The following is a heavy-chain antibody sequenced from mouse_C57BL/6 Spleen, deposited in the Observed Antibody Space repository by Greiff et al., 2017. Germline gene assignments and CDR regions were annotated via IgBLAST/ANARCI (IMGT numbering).Heavy chain of an antibody. CDR2: IYPGDGDT. CDR3: ARWETTVVASFDY. J-gene: IGHJ2*01. Sequence: VKLQESGAELVKPGASVKISCKASGYAFSSYWMNWVKQRPGKGLEWIGQIYPGDGDTNYNGKFKGKATLTADKSSSTAYMQLSSLTSEDSAVYFCARWETTVVASFDYWGQGTTRTVSS. V-gene: IGHV1-80*01. D-gene: IGHD1-1*01. CDR1: GYAFSSYW.